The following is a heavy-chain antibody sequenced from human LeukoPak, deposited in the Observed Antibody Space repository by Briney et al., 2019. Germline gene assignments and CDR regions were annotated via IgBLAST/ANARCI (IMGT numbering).Heavy chain of an antibody. D-gene: IGHD3-10*01. V-gene: IGHV4-30-2*01. CDR3: ARKENVYYYFDY. J-gene: IGHJ4*02. CDR1: GVSISSGLYS. CDR2: IYQSGST. Sequence: PSQTLSLTCTVSGVSISSGLYSWSWIRQPPGKGLEWIGYIYQSGSTYYKTSLKSRVTISIEGSKNQFSLQLSSVTAADTAVYYCARKENVYYYFDYWGQGTLVTVSS.